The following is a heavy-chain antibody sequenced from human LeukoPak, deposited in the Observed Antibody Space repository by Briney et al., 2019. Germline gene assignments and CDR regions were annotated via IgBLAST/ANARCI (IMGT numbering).Heavy chain of an antibody. CDR3: ARGDGAGYFDY. CDR1: GFTFSSYW. CDR2: INTDGSST. Sequence: HPGGSLRLSCAASGFTFSSYWMHWVRQAPGKGLVWVSRINTDGSSTTYADSVKGRFTISRDNAKNSLYLQMNSLRAEDTAVYYCARGDGAGYFDYWGQGTLVTVSS. J-gene: IGHJ4*02. V-gene: IGHV3-74*01. D-gene: IGHD1-26*01.